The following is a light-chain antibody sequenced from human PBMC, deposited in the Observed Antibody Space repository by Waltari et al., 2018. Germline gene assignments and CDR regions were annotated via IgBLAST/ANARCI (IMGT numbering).Light chain of an antibody. V-gene: IGKV6D-21*02. CDR2: YAS. CDR1: HSNGSN. J-gene: IGKJ5*01. Sequence: DIALTQSPDSPSVTPKHKVTITCRVRHSNGSNLHWYQQKPDQSPKLPIQYASQSISGVPARFSGSGSGTDFTLTIDSLETEDAAAYYCHQTSSFTRTFGQGTRLEIK. CDR3: HQTSSFTRT.